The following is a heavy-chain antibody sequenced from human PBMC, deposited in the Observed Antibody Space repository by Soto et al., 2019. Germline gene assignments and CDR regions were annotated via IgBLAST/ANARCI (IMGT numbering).Heavy chain of an antibody. Sequence: PSETLSLTCAVSGYSISSSNWWGWIRQPPGKGLEWIGYIYYSGTTYYNPSLKSRVAMSVDTSKNQFSLKLTSVTAVDTAVYYCARDGTDYYDSSGPFDYWGQGTLVTVSS. CDR3: ARDGTDYYDSSGPFDY. CDR2: IYYSGTT. CDR1: GYSISSSNW. J-gene: IGHJ4*02. V-gene: IGHV4-28*03. D-gene: IGHD3-22*01.